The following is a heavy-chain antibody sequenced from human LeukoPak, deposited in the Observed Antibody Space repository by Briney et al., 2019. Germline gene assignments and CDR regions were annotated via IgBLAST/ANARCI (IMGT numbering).Heavy chain of an antibody. Sequence: GGSLRLSCAASGFTFSDYYMSWIRQAPGKGLEWVSYISSSSSYTNYADSVKGRFTISGDNAKNSLCLQMNSLRAEDTAVYYCARAKEQWLARPLDYWGQGTLVTVSS. J-gene: IGHJ4*02. CDR3: ARAKEQWLARPLDY. V-gene: IGHV3-11*06. D-gene: IGHD6-19*01. CDR1: GFTFSDYY. CDR2: ISSSSSYT.